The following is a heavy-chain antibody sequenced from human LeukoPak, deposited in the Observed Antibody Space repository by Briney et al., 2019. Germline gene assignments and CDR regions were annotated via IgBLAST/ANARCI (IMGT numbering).Heavy chain of an antibody. CDR3: ARDRRFYYGSGSAIDY. Sequence: RSSETLSLTCTVSGGSISSSSYYWGWIRQPPGKGLEWIGSIYYSGSTYYNPSLKSRVTISVDTSKNQFSLKLSSVTAADTAVYYCARDRRFYYGSGSAIDYWGQGTLVTVSS. J-gene: IGHJ4*02. CDR1: GGSISSSSYY. V-gene: IGHV4-39*07. D-gene: IGHD3-10*01. CDR2: IYYSGST.